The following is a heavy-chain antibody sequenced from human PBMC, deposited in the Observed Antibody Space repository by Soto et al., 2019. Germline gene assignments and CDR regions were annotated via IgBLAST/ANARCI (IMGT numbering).Heavy chain of an antibody. CDR2: IYPGDSDT. Sequence: GESLKISCKGSGYSFTSYWIGWVRRMPGKGLEWMGIIYPGDSDTRYSPSFQGQVTISADKSISTAYLQWSSLKASDTAMYYCASRGDIAVAGTSAFDIWGQGTMVTVSS. CDR3: ASRGDIAVAGTSAFDI. CDR1: GYSFTSYW. J-gene: IGHJ3*02. V-gene: IGHV5-51*01. D-gene: IGHD6-19*01.